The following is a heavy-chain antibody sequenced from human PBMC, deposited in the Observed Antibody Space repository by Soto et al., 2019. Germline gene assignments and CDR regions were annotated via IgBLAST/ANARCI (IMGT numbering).Heavy chain of an antibody. CDR3: ARDNGFYYYYGMDV. V-gene: IGHV4-59*01. Sequence: PSETLSLTCTVTGGSISTYYWSWIRQPPGKGLEWIGHIYYTGNTNYNPSLKSRVTISVDTSTNRFSLKLRSVSAADTAVYYCARDNGFYYYYGMDVWXQGTTVTVSS. J-gene: IGHJ6*02. CDR2: IYYTGNT. D-gene: IGHD2-8*01. CDR1: GGSISTYY.